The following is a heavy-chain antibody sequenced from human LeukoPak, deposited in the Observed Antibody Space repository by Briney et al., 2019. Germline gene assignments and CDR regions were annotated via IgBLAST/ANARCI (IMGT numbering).Heavy chain of an antibody. CDR2: IYYSGST. V-gene: IGHV4-34*01. CDR3: AREYSEMATTGGEGFDY. D-gene: IGHD5-24*01. Sequence: PSEALSLTCAVYGGSFSGYYWSWIRQPPGKGLEWIGYIYYSGSTYYNPSLKSRVTISVDTSKNQFSLKLSSVTAADTAVYYCAREYSEMATTGGEGFDYWGQGTLVTVSS. CDR1: GGSFSGYY. J-gene: IGHJ4*02.